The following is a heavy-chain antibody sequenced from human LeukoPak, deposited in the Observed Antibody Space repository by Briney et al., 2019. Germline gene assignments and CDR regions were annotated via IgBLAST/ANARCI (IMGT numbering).Heavy chain of an antibody. D-gene: IGHD1-26*01. J-gene: IGHJ4*02. V-gene: IGHV3-66*01. CDR2: IYSGGST. CDR3: ASFPWDLRPT. CDR1: GFTVSSNY. Sequence: GGSLRLSCAASGFTVSSNYMSWVRQAPGKGLEWVSVIYSGGSTYYADSVKGRFTISRDKSKNTLYLQMNSLRAEDTAVYYCASFPWDLRPTWGQGTLVSVAS.